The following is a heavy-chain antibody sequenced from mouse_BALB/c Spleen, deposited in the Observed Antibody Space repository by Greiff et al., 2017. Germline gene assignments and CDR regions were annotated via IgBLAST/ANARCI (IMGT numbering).Heavy chain of an antibody. CDR3: ERSLGAMDY. J-gene: IGHJ4*01. D-gene: IGHD4-1*01. CDR2: ISDGGSYT. Sequence: EVQLVESGGGLVKPGGSLKLSCAASGFTFSDYYMYWVRQTPEKRLEWVATISDGGSYTYYPDSVKGRFTISRDNAKNNLYLQMSSLKSEDTAMYYCERSLGAMDYWGQGTSVTVSS. V-gene: IGHV5-4*02. CDR1: GFTFSDYY.